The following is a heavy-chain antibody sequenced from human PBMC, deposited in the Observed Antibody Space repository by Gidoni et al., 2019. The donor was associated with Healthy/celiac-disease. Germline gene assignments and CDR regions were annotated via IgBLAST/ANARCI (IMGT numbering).Heavy chain of an antibody. J-gene: IGHJ4*02. CDR1: GFPFSSYG. CDR2: ISYDGSNK. V-gene: IGHV3-30*18. CDR3: AKDTYYYDSSGGFDY. Sequence: QVQLVESGGGVVQPGRSLRLSCAASGFPFSSYGMHWVRQAPGKGLEWVAVISYDGSNKYYADSVKGRFTISRDNSKNTLYLQMNSLRAEDTAVYYCAKDTYYYDSSGGFDYWGQGTLVTVSS. D-gene: IGHD3-22*01.